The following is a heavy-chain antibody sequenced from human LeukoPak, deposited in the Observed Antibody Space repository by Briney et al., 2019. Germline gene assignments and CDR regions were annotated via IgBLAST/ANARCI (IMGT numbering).Heavy chain of an antibody. CDR1: GGSISSSSYY. D-gene: IGHD5-24*01. J-gene: IGHJ4*02. CDR2: IYYSGST. V-gene: IGHV4-39*01. CDR3: ARHGKRWPLDY. Sequence: SETLSLPCTVSGGSISSSSYYWGWIRQPPGKGLEWIGSIYYSGSTYYNPSLKSRVTISVDTSKNQFSLKLSSVTAADTAVYYCARHGKRWPLDYWGQGTLVTVSS.